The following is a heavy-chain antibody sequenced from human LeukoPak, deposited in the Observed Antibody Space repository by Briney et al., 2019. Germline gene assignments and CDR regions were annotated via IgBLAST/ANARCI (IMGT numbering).Heavy chain of an antibody. CDR1: GGSISISSYS. Sequence: PLETLSLTCTVSGGSISISSYSWAWIRQPPGKGLEWIAAVHYSGSTYYNPSLMSRVTISVDTSKNQFSLKLSSLTATDTAVYYCARLPTGYPNWFDTWGQGTLVTVSS. CDR3: ARLPTGYPNWFDT. CDR2: VHYSGST. J-gene: IGHJ5*02. D-gene: IGHD3-9*01. V-gene: IGHV4-39*01.